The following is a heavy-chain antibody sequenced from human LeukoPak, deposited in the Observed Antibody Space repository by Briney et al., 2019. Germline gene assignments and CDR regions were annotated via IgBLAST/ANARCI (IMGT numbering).Heavy chain of an antibody. Sequence: GGSLRLSCAASGFTFSNYGMHWVRQAPGKGLEYVSAISSDGGSPYYANSVKGRFTISRDNSKNTLYLQMGSLRAEDTAVYYCTRRYCTSTSCSHFDYWGQGTLVTVSS. CDR3: TRRYCTSTSCSHFDY. J-gene: IGHJ4*02. CDR2: ISSDGGSP. V-gene: IGHV3-64*01. CDR1: GFTFSNYG. D-gene: IGHD2-2*01.